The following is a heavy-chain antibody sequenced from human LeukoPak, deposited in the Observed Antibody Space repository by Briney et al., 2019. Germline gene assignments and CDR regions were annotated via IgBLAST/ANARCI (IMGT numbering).Heavy chain of an antibody. V-gene: IGHV4-34*01. J-gene: IGHJ4*02. CDR2: INHSGST. Sequence: PSETLSLTCAVYGGSFSGYYWSWIRQPPGKGLEWIGEINHSGSTNYNPSLKSRVTISVDTSKNQFSLRLTSVTAADTAVYYCARGAGMVASGWGEGTLVTVSS. D-gene: IGHD5-12*01. CDR1: GGSFSGYY. CDR3: ARGAGMVASG.